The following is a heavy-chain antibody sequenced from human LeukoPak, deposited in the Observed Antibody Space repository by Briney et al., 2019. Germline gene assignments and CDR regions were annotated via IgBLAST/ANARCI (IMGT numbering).Heavy chain of an antibody. D-gene: IGHD3-9*01. CDR2: IVVGSGNT. J-gene: IGHJ4*02. CDR3: AADPYYDILTGNPVGDY. CDR1: VFTFTSSA. V-gene: IGHV1-58*01. Sequence: SVKVSCKASVFTFTSSAVQWVRQARGQRLEWIGWIVVGSGNTNNAQKFQERVTITRDMSTSTAYMELSSLRSEDTAVYYCAADPYYDILTGNPVGDYWGQGTLVTVSS.